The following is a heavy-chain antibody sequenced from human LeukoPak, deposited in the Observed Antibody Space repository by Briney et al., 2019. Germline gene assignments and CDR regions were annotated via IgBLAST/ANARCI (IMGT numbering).Heavy chain of an antibody. J-gene: IGHJ4*02. CDR3: ARALTTLTYEGY. CDR2: ISGSNSYI. CDR1: GFAFSSYT. V-gene: IGHV3-21*01. Sequence: GGSLRLSCAASGFAFSSYTMHWIRQAPGKGLEWVSSISGSNSYIFYADSVKGRFTVSRDNAKDSLYLQMNSPRAEDTAVYYCARALTTLTYEGYWGQGTLVTVSS. D-gene: IGHD1-1*01.